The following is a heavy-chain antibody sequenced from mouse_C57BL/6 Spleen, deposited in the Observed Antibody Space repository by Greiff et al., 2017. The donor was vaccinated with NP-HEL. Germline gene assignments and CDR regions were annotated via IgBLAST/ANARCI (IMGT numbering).Heavy chain of an antibody. Sequence: EVQLQQSGPELVKPGASVKISCKASGYTFTDYYMNWVKQSHGKSLEWIGDINPNNGGTSYNQKFKGKATLTVDKSSSTAYMELRSLTSEDSAVYYCARGGYGNYPYWYFDVWGTGTTVTVSS. D-gene: IGHD2-1*01. CDR3: ARGGYGNYPYWYFDV. J-gene: IGHJ1*03. CDR2: INPNNGGT. CDR1: GYTFTDYY. V-gene: IGHV1-26*01.